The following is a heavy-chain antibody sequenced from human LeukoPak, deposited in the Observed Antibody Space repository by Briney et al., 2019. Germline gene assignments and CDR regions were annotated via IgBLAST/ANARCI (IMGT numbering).Heavy chain of an antibody. V-gene: IGHV1-2*02. CDR2: INPNTGGT. CDR3: ATLGWLQPADFFDY. D-gene: IGHD5-24*01. Sequence: ASVKVSCKASGYTFTGYYMHWVRQAPGQGLEWMGWINPNTGGTNHVQKFQGRVTMTRDTSISTACMELSRLRSDDTAVYYCATLGWLQPADFFDYWGQGTLVTVSS. CDR1: GYTFTGYY. J-gene: IGHJ4*02.